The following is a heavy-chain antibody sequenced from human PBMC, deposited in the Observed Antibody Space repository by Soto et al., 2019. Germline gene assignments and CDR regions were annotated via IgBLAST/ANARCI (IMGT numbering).Heavy chain of an antibody. J-gene: IGHJ5*02. Sequence: EVQLVESGGGLVQPGRSLRLSCAASGFTFDDYAMHWVRQAPGKGLAGVSGISWNSGSIGYADSVKGRFTISRDNAKNSLYLQMNSLRAEDTALYYCAKDGGNYDFWHRFDPWGQGTLVTVSS. D-gene: IGHD3-3*01. V-gene: IGHV3-9*01. CDR1: GFTFDDYA. CDR2: ISWNSGSI. CDR3: AKDGGNYDFWHRFDP.